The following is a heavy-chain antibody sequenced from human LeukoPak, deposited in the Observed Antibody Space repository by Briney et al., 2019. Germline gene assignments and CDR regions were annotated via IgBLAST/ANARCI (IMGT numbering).Heavy chain of an antibody. CDR2: IKEDGSEK. Sequence: GGSLRLSCAASGFTFSRYWMNWVRQAPGKGLEWVANIKEDGSEKYSVDSVKGRFTISRDNAKNSLYLQMNSLRAEDTAVYYCTRACADCQSQPRGDYWGQGTLVTVSS. CDR1: GFTFSRYW. J-gene: IGHJ4*02. CDR3: TRACADCQSQPRGDY. V-gene: IGHV3-7*01. D-gene: IGHD2-21*01.